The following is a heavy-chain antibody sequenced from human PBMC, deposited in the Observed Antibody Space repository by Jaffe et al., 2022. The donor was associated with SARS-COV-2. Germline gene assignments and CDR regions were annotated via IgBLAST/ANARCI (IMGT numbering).Heavy chain of an antibody. D-gene: IGHD4-4*01. CDR1: GGSMSSGNW. Sequence: QVQVQESGPGLVQPSGTLSLTCAVSGGSMSSGNWWSWVRQPPGKGLEWIGEVFHSGSTNYNPSLKSRVTISVDKSKNQFFLKLTSVTAADTAIYYCARDVWDDNYLSWFDPWGQGTLVTVSS. CDR2: VFHSGST. CDR3: ARDVWDDNYLSWFDP. J-gene: IGHJ5*02. V-gene: IGHV4-4*02.